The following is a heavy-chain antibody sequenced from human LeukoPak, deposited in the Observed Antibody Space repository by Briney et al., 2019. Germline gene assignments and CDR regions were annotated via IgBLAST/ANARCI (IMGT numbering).Heavy chain of an antibody. D-gene: IGHD2-2*03. CDR1: GYTFTSYD. V-gene: IGHV1-8*01. J-gene: IGHJ3*02. CDR3: ARLGYCSSTSCYGDAFDI. Sequence: ASVKVSCKASGYTFTSYDINWVRQAPGQGLEWMGWMNPNSGNTGYAQKFQGRVTMTRNTSISTAYMELSSLRSEDTAVYYCARLGYCSSTSCYGDAFDIWGQGTMVTVSS. CDR2: MNPNSGNT.